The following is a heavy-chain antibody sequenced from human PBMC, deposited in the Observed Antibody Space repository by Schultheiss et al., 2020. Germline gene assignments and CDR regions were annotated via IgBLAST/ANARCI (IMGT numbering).Heavy chain of an antibody. CDR3: AREGYYDILTGLYGMDV. CDR2: IYHTGTT. J-gene: IGHJ6*02. V-gene: IGHV4-38-2*02. CDR1: GYSISSGYY. Sequence: SETLSLTCAVSGYSISSGYYWGWIRQPPGKGLEWIGSIYHTGTTYYSPSLKSRVAISGDKSKNQFSLKLSSVTAADTAVYYCAREGYYDILTGLYGMDVWGQGTTVTVSS. D-gene: IGHD3-9*01.